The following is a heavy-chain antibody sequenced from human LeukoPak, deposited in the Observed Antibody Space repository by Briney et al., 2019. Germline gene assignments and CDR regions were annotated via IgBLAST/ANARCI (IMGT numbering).Heavy chain of an antibody. CDR2: MNPKSGNT. Sequence: ASVKVSCKASGNTFTSYDINWVRQATGQGLEWMGWMNPKSGNTGYAQKFQGRVTMTRNTSISTAYMELSSLRSEDTAVYYCTRVPSVRSGTYYYYMDVWGKGTTVTVSS. J-gene: IGHJ6*03. V-gene: IGHV1-8*01. CDR1: GNTFTSYD. CDR3: TRVPSVRSGTYYYYMDV. D-gene: IGHD6-25*01.